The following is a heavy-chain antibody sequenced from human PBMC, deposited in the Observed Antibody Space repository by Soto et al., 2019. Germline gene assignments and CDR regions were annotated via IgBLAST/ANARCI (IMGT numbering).Heavy chain of an antibody. CDR1: GDSFSAYY. D-gene: IGHD5-12*01. V-gene: IGHV1-2*02. CDR3: ARESGGATATLDYYYFYMAV. Sequence: QVQLVQSGAEVKKPGASVKVSCKTSGDSFSAYYLHWVRQAPGQGLEWLGWINPNGGATKYAQKFRGRVAMTRDTSIRTAYRELTSLRSDDTAIYYCARESGGATATLDYYYFYMAVWGKGTTVTVSS. CDR2: INPNGGAT. J-gene: IGHJ6*03.